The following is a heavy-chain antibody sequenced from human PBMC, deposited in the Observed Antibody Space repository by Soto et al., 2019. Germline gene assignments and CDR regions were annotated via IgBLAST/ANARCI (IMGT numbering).Heavy chain of an antibody. V-gene: IGHV3-30*18. J-gene: IGHJ4*02. CDR1: GFTFSSYG. CDR2: ISYDGSNK. D-gene: IGHD1-7*01. Sequence: QVQLVESGGGVVQPGRSLRLSCAASGFTFSSYGMHWVRQAPGKGLEWVAVISYDGSNKYYADSVKGRFTISRDNSKNTLYLQMNSLRVEDTAVYYCANSGWNYARIDYWGQGTLVTVSS. CDR3: ANSGWNYARIDY.